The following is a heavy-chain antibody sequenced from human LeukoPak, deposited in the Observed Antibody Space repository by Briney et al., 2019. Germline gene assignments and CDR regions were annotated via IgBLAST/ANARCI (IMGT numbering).Heavy chain of an antibody. CDR2: INHGGST. V-gene: IGHV4-34*01. Sequence: SETLSLTCAVYGGSFTDYYWGWIRQPPGKGLEWIGEINHGGSTNFNPSLKSRVTISVDTSKKQFSLNLNSVTAADTAVYYCARRGQAGYLFWGQGTLVTVSS. D-gene: IGHD3-16*02. CDR1: GGSFTDYY. CDR3: ARRGQAGYLF. J-gene: IGHJ4*02.